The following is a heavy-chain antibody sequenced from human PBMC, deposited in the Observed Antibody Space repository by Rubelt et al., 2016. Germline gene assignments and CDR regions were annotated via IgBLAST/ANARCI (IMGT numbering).Heavy chain of an antibody. D-gene: IGHD3-10*01. CDR3: ARDMVRGVIPHYYYYYGMDV. V-gene: IGHV3-74*01. CDR2: INSDGSST. Sequence: TFSSYWMHWVRQAPGKGLVWVSRINSDGSSTSYADSVKGRFTISRDNAKNTLYLQMNSLRAEDTAVYYCARDMVRGVIPHYYYYYGMDVWGQGTTVTVSS. CDR1: TFSSYW. J-gene: IGHJ6*02.